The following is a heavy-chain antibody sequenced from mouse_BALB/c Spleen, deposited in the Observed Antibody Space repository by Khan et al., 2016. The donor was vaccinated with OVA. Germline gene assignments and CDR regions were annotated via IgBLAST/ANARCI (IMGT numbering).Heavy chain of an antibody. D-gene: IGHD1-1*01. J-gene: IGHJ3*01. CDR2: IDPENGDT. V-gene: IGHV14-4*02. CDR1: GFNIKDYN. Sequence: VQLQQSGAELVRSGASVKLSCTASGFNIKDYNMHWVKQRPEQGLEWIGWIDPENGDTEYAPKFQGKATMTADTSSNTAYQQFSSLTSEDTAVYYCSAFPSYYGRGWFAYWGQGTQVTVSA. CDR3: SAFPSYYGRGWFAY.